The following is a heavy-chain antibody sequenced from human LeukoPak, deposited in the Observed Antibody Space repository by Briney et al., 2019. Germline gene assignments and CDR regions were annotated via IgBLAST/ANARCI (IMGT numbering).Heavy chain of an antibody. Sequence: GRSLRLSCAASGFTFSSYAMHWVRQAPGKGLEWVAVISYDGSNKYYADSVKGRFTISRDNSKNTLYLQMNSLRAEDTAVYYCARRGRISIAVAGTTFDPWGQGTLVTVYS. D-gene: IGHD6-19*01. J-gene: IGHJ5*02. CDR3: ARRGRISIAVAGTTFDP. CDR2: ISYDGSNK. V-gene: IGHV3-30*04. CDR1: GFTFSSYA.